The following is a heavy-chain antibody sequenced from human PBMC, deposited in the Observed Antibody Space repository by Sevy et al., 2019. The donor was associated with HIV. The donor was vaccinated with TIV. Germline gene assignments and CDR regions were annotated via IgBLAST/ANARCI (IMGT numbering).Heavy chain of an antibody. J-gene: IGHJ5*01. D-gene: IGHD4-17*01. CDR2: ISGSGASR. Sequence: GGSLRLSCAASGFTFDSYAMIWVRQAPGKGLDWVSAISGSGASRYYADSVRGRFTISRDNSKNTLFLQMNSLRVEDTAVYYCANVRHGDYGLDSWGQGTLVTVSS. CDR1: GFTFDSYA. V-gene: IGHV3-23*01. CDR3: ANVRHGDYGLDS.